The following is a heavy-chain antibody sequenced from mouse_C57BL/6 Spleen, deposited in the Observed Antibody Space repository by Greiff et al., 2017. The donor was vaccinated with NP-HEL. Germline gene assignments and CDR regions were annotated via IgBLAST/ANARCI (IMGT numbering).Heavy chain of an antibody. J-gene: IGHJ3*01. CDR1: GFTFSDYY. D-gene: IGHD3-2*02. CDR2: INYDGSST. V-gene: IGHV5-16*01. Sequence: EVQVVESEGGLVQPGSSMKLSCTASGFTFSDYYMAWVRQVPEKGLEWVANINYDGSSTYYLDSLKSRFIISRDNAKNILYLQMSSLKSEDTATYYCARDGGRQLRRQGFAYWGQGTLVTVSA. CDR3: ARDGGRQLRRQGFAY.